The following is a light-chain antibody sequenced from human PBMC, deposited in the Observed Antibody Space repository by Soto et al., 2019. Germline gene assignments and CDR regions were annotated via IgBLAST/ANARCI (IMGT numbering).Light chain of an antibody. J-gene: IGKJ2*01. V-gene: IGKV3-20*01. CDR1: QSVSSSY. CDR2: GAS. CDR3: QQYGSSPRT. Sequence: EIVLTQSPGTLSLSPGERATLSCRASQSVSSSYLAWYQQKPGKAPRLLIYGASSRATGIPDRFSGSGSGTDFTLTISRLEPEDFAVYYCQQYGSSPRTFDQGTKLEIK.